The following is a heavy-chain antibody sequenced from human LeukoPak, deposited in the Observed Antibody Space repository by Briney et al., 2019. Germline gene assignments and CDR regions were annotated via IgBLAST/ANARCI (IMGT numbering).Heavy chain of an antibody. CDR3: ARLFRGTADWFDP. CDR1: GGSISSSSYY. Sequence: SETLSLTCTVSGGSISSSSYYWGWIRQPPGKGLEWIGSIYYSGSTYYNPSLKSRVTISVDTSKNQFSLKLSSVTAADTAVYYCARLFRGTADWFDPWGQGTLVTVSS. J-gene: IGHJ5*02. CDR2: IYYSGST. V-gene: IGHV4-39*01. D-gene: IGHD3-10*01.